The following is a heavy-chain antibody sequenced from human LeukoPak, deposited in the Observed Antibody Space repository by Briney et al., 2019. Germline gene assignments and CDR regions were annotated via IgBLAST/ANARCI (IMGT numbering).Heavy chain of an antibody. Sequence: ASVKVSCKVSGYTLTELSMHLVRQAPGKGLEWMGGFDPEDGETIYAQKFQGRVTMTEDTSTDTAYMELSSLRSEDTAVYYCATEFSSSWPLGYWGQGTLVTVSS. J-gene: IGHJ4*02. CDR3: ATEFSSSWPLGY. CDR2: FDPEDGET. CDR1: GYTLTELS. V-gene: IGHV1-24*01. D-gene: IGHD6-13*01.